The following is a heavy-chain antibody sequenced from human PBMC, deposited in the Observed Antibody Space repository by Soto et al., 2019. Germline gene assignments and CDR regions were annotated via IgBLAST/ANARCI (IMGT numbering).Heavy chain of an antibody. D-gene: IGHD1-1*01. CDR2: VSAYNANT. V-gene: IGHV1-18*01. J-gene: IGHJ4*01. Sequence: QVQLVQSGGEVKKPGASVKVSCKASGYTFSNYGISWVRQAPGQGLEWMGWVSAYNANTNYAQKFQGRVTMTADTSTITAYMELRSLRSDDTALYYCARDRSTHDYWGQGTLVTVSS. CDR3: ARDRSTHDY. CDR1: GYTFSNYG.